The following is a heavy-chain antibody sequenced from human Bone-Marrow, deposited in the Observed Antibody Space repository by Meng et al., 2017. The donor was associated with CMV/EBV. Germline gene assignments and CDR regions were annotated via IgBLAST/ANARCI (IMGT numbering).Heavy chain of an antibody. CDR3: ARDQVAAQLELAYYGMDV. D-gene: IGHD1-1*01. CDR2: INPNSGGT. Sequence: ASVKVSCKASGYTFTGYYMHWVRQAPGQGLEWMGWINPNSGGTNYAQKFQGRVTMTRDTSISTAYMELSRLRSDDTAVYYCARDQVAAQLELAYYGMDVWGQGTTVTVSS. CDR1: GYTFTGYY. J-gene: IGHJ6*02. V-gene: IGHV1-2*02.